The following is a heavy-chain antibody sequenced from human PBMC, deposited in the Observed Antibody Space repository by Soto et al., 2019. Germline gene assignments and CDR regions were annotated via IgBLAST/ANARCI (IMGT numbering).Heavy chain of an antibody. V-gene: IGHV4-30-2*01. Sequence: PSETLSLTCAVSGISITRGGSSWTWIRQPPGKGLEWIGYFSHSGSAYYNPSLKSRVTISVDRSKNQFSLKLNSVTTADTAVYYCAREVNYWFDPWGQGTPVTVSS. CDR2: FSHSGSA. CDR3: AREVNYWFDP. J-gene: IGHJ5*02. D-gene: IGHD2-21*01. CDR1: GISITRGGSS.